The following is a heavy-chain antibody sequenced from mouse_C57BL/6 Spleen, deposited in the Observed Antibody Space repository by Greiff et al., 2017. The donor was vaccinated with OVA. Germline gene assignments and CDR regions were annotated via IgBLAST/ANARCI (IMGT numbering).Heavy chain of an antibody. J-gene: IGHJ3*01. V-gene: IGHV1-53*01. CDR1: GYTFTSYW. Sequence: QVHVKQPGTELVKPGASVKLSCKASGYTFTSYWMHWVKQRPGQGLEWIGNINPSNGGTNYNEKFKSKATLTVDKSSSTAYMQLSSLTSEDSAVYYCARRISYSNYEGWFAYWGQGTLVTVSA. CDR2: INPSNGGT. D-gene: IGHD2-5*01. CDR3: ARRISYSNYEGWFAY.